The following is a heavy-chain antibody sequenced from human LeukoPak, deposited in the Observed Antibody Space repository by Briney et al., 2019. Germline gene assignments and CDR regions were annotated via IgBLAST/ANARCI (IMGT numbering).Heavy chain of an antibody. CDR3: ARPASAIDPHLDV. CDR2: IYPGDSDT. D-gene: IGHD2-2*01. CDR1: GYSFTSYW. V-gene: IGHV5-51*01. J-gene: IGHJ6*02. Sequence: GESLKISCQGSGYSFTSYWIGWVRQMPGKGLEWMGIIYPGDSDTRYSPSFQGQVTISADKSISTAYLQWSSLKASDTAMYYCARPASAIDPHLDVWGQGTTVTVSS.